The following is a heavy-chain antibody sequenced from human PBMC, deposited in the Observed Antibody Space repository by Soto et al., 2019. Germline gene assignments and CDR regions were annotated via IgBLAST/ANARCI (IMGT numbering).Heavy chain of an antibody. Sequence: QVQLVQSGAEVKKPGASVKVSCRTPGYIFSSYDMHWVRQAPGQRLEWMGWISAGNGDTKYSQKFQDRVTITRDTSASTAYMELSSLRSEDTAVYYCAAEWLDFDYWGQGTLVTVSS. D-gene: IGHD6-19*01. V-gene: IGHV1-3*01. J-gene: IGHJ4*02. CDR1: GYIFSSYD. CDR2: ISAGNGDT. CDR3: AAEWLDFDY.